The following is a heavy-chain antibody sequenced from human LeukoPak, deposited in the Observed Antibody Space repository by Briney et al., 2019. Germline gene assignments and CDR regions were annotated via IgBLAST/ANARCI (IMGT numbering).Heavy chain of an antibody. V-gene: IGHV3-7*03. J-gene: IGHJ3*02. CDR2: IKQDGSEK. Sequence: PGGSLRLSCAASGFTLTSYWTSWVPQAPGKGLGWVANIKQDGSEKYYVDSAKGRYTISRDNAKNSLYLQMNSLRAEDTAVYYCARDGSGLRRTVFDIWGQGKMVTVSS. CDR1: GFTLTSYW. D-gene: IGHD3-16*01. CDR3: ARDGSGLRRTVFDI.